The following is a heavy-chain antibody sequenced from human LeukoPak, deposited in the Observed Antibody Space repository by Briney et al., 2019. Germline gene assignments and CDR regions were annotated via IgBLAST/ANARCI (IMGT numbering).Heavy chain of an antibody. V-gene: IGHV4-38-2*02. J-gene: IGHJ4*02. CDR1: GYSISSGYY. CDR3: ARDGRSFDY. Sequence: SETLSLTCTVSGYSISSGYYWGWIRQPPGKGLGWIGSIYHSGRTYYNPSLKSRVTISVDTSKNQFSLKLSSVTAADTAVYYCARDGRSFDYWGQGTLVTVSS. CDR2: IYHSGRT.